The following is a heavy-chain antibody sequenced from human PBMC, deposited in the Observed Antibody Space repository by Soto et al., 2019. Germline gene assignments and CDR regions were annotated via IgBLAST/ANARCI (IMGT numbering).Heavy chain of an antibody. CDR3: ASVLGSRRSGSYPSY. Sequence: GGSLRLSCAASGFTFSSYGMHWVRQAPGKGLEWVALISYDGNNKYYADSVKGRFTISRDNAKNSLYLQMNSLRAEDTAVYYCASVLGSRRSGSYPSYWGQGTLVTVSS. CDR1: GFTFSSYG. D-gene: IGHD3-10*01. J-gene: IGHJ4*02. V-gene: IGHV3-30*03. CDR2: ISYDGNNK.